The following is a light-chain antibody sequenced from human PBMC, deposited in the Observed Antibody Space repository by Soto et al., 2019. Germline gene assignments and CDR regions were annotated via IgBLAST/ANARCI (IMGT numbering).Light chain of an antibody. CDR3: HQYNSYSPEWT. Sequence: DIQMTQSPSTLSASVGDRVTITCRASQTIGDWLAWYQQKPGKAPKLLIYKASSLESGVPSRFRGSGSGTDFTLTISSLQPDDFATYYCHQYNSYSPEWTFGQGTWVEI. CDR1: QTIGDW. V-gene: IGKV1-5*03. J-gene: IGKJ1*01. CDR2: KAS.